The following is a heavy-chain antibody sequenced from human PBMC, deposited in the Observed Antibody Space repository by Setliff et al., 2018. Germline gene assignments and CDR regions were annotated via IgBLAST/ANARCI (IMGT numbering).Heavy chain of an antibody. CDR2: MNPNSGNT. D-gene: IGHD3-3*01. V-gene: IGHV1-8*02. CDR1: GYTFTNYD. Sequence: ASVKVSCKASGYTFTNYDINWVRQATGQGLEWMGWMNPNSGNTGYAQNFQGRVTMTRNTSISTAYVELSSLRFEDTAVYSCARGPRHNFWSGYYLVAVNYWGQGTLVTVSS. J-gene: IGHJ4*02. CDR3: ARGPRHNFWSGYYLVAVNY.